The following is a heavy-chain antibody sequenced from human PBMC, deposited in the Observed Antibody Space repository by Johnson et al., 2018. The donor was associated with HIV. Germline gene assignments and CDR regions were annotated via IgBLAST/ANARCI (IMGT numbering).Heavy chain of an antibody. J-gene: IGHJ3*02. V-gene: IGHV3-11*01. D-gene: IGHD2-21*01. CDR3: ANDMVSRIAYCGGDCYPFAFDS. CDR1: GFTFSDYY. CDR2: ISSSGSTI. Sequence: QVQLVESGGGLVKPGGSLRLSCAASGFTFSDYYMSWIRQAPGKGLEWVSYISSSGSTIYYADSVKGRFTISRDNAKNSLYLQMNSLRAEDTALYYCANDMVSRIAYCGGDCYPFAFDSWGQGTRVTVSS.